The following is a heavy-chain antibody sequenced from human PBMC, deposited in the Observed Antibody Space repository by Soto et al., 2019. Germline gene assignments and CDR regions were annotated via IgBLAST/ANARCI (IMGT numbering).Heavy chain of an antibody. Sequence: GSLRLSCAPSGFTFSSYWMSWVRQAPGKGLEGVANIKQGGSKKYYVDSVKGRSTISRDNDKNSQYLKMNSLRAENTAVYYCASAAGQSLGMDVWGQGTTVTVSS. CDR1: GFTFSSYW. J-gene: IGHJ6*02. V-gene: IGHV3-7*01. CDR2: IKQGGSKK. CDR3: ASAAGQSLGMDV. D-gene: IGHD6-13*01.